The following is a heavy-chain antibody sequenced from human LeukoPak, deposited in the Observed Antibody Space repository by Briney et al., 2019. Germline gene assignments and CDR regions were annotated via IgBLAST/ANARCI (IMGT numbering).Heavy chain of an antibody. Sequence: SETLSPTCTVSGGSISSYYWSWIRQPPRKGLERIGYIYYSGSTNYNPSLKSRVTTSVDTSKNQFSLKLSSVTAADTAVYYCARHRDGYNLWGQGTLVTVSS. CDR1: GGSISSYY. D-gene: IGHD5-24*01. J-gene: IGHJ4*02. CDR3: ARHRDGYNL. CDR2: IYYSGST. V-gene: IGHV4-59*08.